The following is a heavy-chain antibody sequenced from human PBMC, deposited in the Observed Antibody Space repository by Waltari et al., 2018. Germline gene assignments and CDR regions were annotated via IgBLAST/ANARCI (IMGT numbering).Heavy chain of an antibody. V-gene: IGHV1-69*08. J-gene: IGHJ1*01. CDR3: ASFAPSSSTPKPLAEYFQH. Sequence: QVQLVQSGAEVKKPGSSVKVSCKASGGTFSSYAISWVRQAPGQGLEWMGRISPICGTANYAQTFQGRVTITADKSTSTAYMELSSLRSEDTAVYYCASFAPSSSTPKPLAEYFQHWGQGTLVTVSS. CDR2: ISPICGTA. D-gene: IGHD6-6*01. CDR1: GGTFSSYA.